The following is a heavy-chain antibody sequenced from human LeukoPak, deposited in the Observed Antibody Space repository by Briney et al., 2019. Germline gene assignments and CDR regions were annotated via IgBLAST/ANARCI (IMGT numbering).Heavy chain of an antibody. D-gene: IGHD3-22*01. J-gene: IGHJ5*02. CDR3: ARGGDYYDSSGHLRGWFDP. V-gene: IGHV4-59*01. Sequence: SETLSLTCTVSGGSISSYYWSWIRQPPGKGLEWIGYIYYSGSTNYNPSLKSRVTISVDTSKNQFSLKLSSVTAADTAVYYCARGGDYYDSSGHLRGWFDPWGQGTLVTVSS. CDR1: GGSISSYY. CDR2: IYYSGST.